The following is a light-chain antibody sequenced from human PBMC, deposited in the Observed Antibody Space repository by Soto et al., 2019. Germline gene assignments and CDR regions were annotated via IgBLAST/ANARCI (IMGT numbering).Light chain of an antibody. CDR1: QTVSSNY. J-gene: IGKJ1*01. V-gene: IGKV3-20*01. CDR3: QQYGNSPET. CDR2: GAS. Sequence: EIVLTQSPGTLSLSPGERATLSCRASQTVSSNYLAWYQQKPGQAPRLLIYGASSRATGIPNRFSGSGSGTDFTLTISRLEPEDFPVYYCQQYGNSPETFGQGTKVEIK.